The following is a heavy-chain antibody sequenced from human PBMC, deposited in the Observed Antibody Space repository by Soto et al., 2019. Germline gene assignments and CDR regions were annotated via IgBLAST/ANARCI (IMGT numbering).Heavy chain of an antibody. D-gene: IGHD2-15*01. CDR1: GGSISSGGYY. Sequence: PSETLSLTCTVSGGSISSGGYYWSWIRQHPGKGLEWIGYIYYSGSTYYNPSLKSRVTISVDTSKNQFSLKLSSVTAADTAVYYCARVTVYCSGGSCPSALYYFDYWGQGTLGTVSS. CDR2: IYYSGST. CDR3: ARVTVYCSGGSCPSALYYFDY. J-gene: IGHJ4*02. V-gene: IGHV4-31*03.